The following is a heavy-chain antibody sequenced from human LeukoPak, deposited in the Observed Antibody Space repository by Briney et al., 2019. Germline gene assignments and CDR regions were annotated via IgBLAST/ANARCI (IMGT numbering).Heavy chain of an antibody. CDR3: ATVSTSCLSCYYYGMDV. J-gene: IGHJ6*02. CDR2: FDPEDGET. V-gene: IGHV1-24*01. Sequence: ASVKVSCKVSGYTLTELSMHWVRQAPGKGLEWMGGFDPEDGETIYAQKFQGRVTMTEGTSTDTAYMELSSLRSEDTAVYYCATVSTSCLSCYYYGMDVWGQGTTVTVSS. CDR1: GYTLTELS. D-gene: IGHD2-2*01.